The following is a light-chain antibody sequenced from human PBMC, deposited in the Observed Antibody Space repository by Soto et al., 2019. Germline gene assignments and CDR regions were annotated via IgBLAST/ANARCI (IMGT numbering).Light chain of an antibody. CDR3: QQRGHWPS. CDR1: QSVSSN. Sequence: EIVMTQSPATLSVSPGERATLSCRASQSVSSNLAWYQQKPGQAPRLLIYGASTRATGIPARFSGSGSGTEFTLTISSLEPEDFAVYYCQQRGHWPSFGGGTKVEIK. CDR2: GAS. V-gene: IGKV3-15*01. J-gene: IGKJ4*01.